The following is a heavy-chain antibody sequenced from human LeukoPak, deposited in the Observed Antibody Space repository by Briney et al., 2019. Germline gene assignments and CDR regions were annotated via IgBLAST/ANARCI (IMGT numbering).Heavy chain of an antibody. D-gene: IGHD2-15*01. CDR2: IYYSGST. Sequence: KPSETLSPTCTVSGGSISSSSYYWGWIRQPPGKGLEWIGSIYYSGSTYYNPSLKSRVTISVDTSKNQFSLKVTSVTAADTAVHYCVRHGGGYCSGGSCYVDYWGQGTLVTVSS. J-gene: IGHJ4*02. CDR3: VRHGGGYCSGGSCYVDY. V-gene: IGHV4-39*01. CDR1: GGSISSSSYY.